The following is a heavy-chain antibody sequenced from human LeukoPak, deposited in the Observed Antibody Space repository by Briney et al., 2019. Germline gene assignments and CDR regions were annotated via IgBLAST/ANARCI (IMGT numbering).Heavy chain of an antibody. CDR2: ISGSGGST. J-gene: IGHJ6*03. V-gene: IGHV3-23*01. CDR1: GFTFSSYA. CDR3: AKGGGYCTNGVCYSRHYYYYYMDV. D-gene: IGHD2-8*01. Sequence: GGSLRLSCAASGFTFSSYAMSWVRQAPGKGLEWVSVISGSGGSTYYADSVKGRFTISRDNSKNTLYLQMNSLRAEDTAVYYCAKGGGYCTNGVCYSRHYYYYYMDVWGKGTTVTVS.